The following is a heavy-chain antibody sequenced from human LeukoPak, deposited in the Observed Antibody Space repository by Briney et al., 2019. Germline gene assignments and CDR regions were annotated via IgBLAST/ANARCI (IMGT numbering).Heavy chain of an antibody. CDR2: ISPYNGNT. V-gene: IGHV1-18*01. CDR3: ARVPLSSSGSESDFDY. D-gene: IGHD3-22*01. Sequence: GASVKVSCRASGYSFTSYGVTWVRQAPGQGLEWMGWISPYNGNTNYEQKLQGRVTMTTDTSTTTAYMELRSLKSDDTAVYYCARVPLSSSGSESDFDYWGQGTLVTVSS. J-gene: IGHJ4*02. CDR1: GYSFTSYG.